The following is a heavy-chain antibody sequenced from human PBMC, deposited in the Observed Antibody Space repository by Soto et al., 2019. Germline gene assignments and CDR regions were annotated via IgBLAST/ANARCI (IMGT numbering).Heavy chain of an antibody. CDR1: GYTFTDYY. J-gene: IGHJ6*02. CDR3: ARDKVAGDYYYYDMDV. CDR2: INPNSGGT. D-gene: IGHD6-19*01. V-gene: IGHV1-2*02. Sequence: GASVKVSCKAFGYTFTDYYMHWVRQAPGQGLEWMGWINPNSGGTNYAQKFQGRVTMTRDTSISTAYMEVSRLRSDDTAVYYCARDKVAGDYYYYDMDVWGQGTTVTVSS.